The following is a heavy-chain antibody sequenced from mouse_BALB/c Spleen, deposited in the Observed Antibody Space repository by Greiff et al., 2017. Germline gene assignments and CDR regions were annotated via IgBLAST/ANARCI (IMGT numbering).Heavy chain of an antibody. Sequence: QVQLQQSGAELVKPGASVKLSCKASGYTFTSYWMHWVKQRPGQGLEWIGEIDPSDSYTNYNQKFKGKATLTVDKSSSTAYMQLSSLTSEDSAVYYCARNYYGSSWYFDYWGQGTTLTVSS. D-gene: IGHD1-1*01. J-gene: IGHJ2*01. CDR3: ARNYYGSSWYFDY. CDR1: GYTFTSYW. CDR2: IDPSDSYT. V-gene: IGHV1-69*02.